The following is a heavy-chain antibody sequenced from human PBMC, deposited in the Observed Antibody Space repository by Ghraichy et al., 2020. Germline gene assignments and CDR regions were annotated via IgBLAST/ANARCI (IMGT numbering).Heavy chain of an antibody. D-gene: IGHD3-22*01. CDR3: ARGYYYDSSGYYLDGTLRVFGWFDP. J-gene: IGHJ5*02. V-gene: IGHV4-39*01. Sequence: SETLSLTCTVSGGSISSSSYYWGWIRQPPGKGLEWIGSIYYSGSTYYNPSLKSRVTISVDTSKNQFSLKLSSVTAADTAVYYCARGYYYDSSGYYLDGTLRVFGWFDPWGQGTLVTVSS. CDR2: IYYSGST. CDR1: GGSISSSSYY.